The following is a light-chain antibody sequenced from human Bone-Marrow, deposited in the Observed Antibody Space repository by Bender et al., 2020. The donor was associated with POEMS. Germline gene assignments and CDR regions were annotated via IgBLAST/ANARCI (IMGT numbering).Light chain of an antibody. CDR3: CSYAGSYSYV. Sequence: QSALTQPASVSGSPGQSITITCTGTEVYSYNLVSWYQQHPGKAPKLIIYDVSKRPSGVSNRFSGSKSGNTASLTISGLQAEDEADYYCCSYAGSYSYVFGTGTKVTVL. V-gene: IGLV2-23*02. CDR2: DVS. CDR1: EVYSYNL. J-gene: IGLJ1*01.